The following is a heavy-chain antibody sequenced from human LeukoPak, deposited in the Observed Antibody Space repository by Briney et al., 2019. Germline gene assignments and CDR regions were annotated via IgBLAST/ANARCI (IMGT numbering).Heavy chain of an antibody. CDR1: GLTFSGSG. V-gene: IGHV3-73*01. CDR3: AGDYNFLTGLNY. D-gene: IGHD3-9*01. CDR2: IGRQGDSDAT. J-gene: IGHJ4*02. Sequence: GALRLSCAASGLTFSGSGIHWVRQASGKGLEWLGRIGRQGDSDATRYAASLKGKFTISRVESRNTAYLQMNSLKTADTAVYYCAGDYNFLTGLNYWGQGTLVTVSS.